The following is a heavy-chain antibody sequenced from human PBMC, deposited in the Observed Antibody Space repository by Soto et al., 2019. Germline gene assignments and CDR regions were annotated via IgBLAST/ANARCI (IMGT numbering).Heavy chain of an antibody. CDR1: EFTFDKYY. J-gene: IGHJ6*02. D-gene: IGHD1-20*01. Sequence: LRLSCAASEFTFDKYYMTWVRQAPGKGPEWVANIKPDGSEQYYVDSVKGRFTISRDNANNSLYLQMNRLRAEDTAVYFCARGNWNYYYGFDVWGQGTTVTVSS. CDR3: ARGNWNYYYGFDV. V-gene: IGHV3-7*01. CDR2: IKPDGSEQ.